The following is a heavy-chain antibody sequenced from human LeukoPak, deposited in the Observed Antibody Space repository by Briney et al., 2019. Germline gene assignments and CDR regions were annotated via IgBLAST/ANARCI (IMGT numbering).Heavy chain of an antibody. CDR3: ARGGTYQPLLGY. CDR1: GFTFSSYA. V-gene: IGHV3-23*01. D-gene: IGHD2-2*01. Sequence: GGCLRLSCAASGFTFSSYAMSWVRQAPGKGLEWVSGMSGSARTTYYADSVKGRFTISRDNAKNSLYLQMNSLRAEDTAVYYCARGGTYQPLLGYWGQGTLVTVS. CDR2: MSGSARTT. J-gene: IGHJ4*02.